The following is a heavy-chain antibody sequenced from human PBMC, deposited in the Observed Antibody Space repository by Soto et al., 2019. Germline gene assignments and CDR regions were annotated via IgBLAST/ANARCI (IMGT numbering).Heavy chain of an antibody. CDR3: ASSYGDYVSWFDP. V-gene: IGHV3-11*01. D-gene: IGHD4-17*01. CDR1: GFTFSDYY. CDR2: ISSSGSTI. Sequence: GGSLRLSCAASGFTFSDYYMSWIRQAPGKGLEWVSYISSSGSTIYYADSVKGRFTISRDNAKNSLYLQMNSLRAEDTAVYYCASSYGDYVSWFDPWGQGTLVTVSS. J-gene: IGHJ5*02.